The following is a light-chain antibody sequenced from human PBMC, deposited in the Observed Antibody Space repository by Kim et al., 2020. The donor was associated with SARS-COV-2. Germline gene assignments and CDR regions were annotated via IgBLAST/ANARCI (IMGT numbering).Light chain of an antibody. V-gene: IGLV7-46*01. J-gene: IGLJ2*01. CDR2: DTS. CDR3: LLSYSGAQGV. CDR1: AGDFTSGHY. Sequence: GGRLTLTCSARAGDFTSGHYPYVFQQKPGQAPRTLIYDTSKKHSLTPARFSASLVGGTAALTLSGAQPEDDAEYYCLLSYSGAQGVFGGGTKLTVL.